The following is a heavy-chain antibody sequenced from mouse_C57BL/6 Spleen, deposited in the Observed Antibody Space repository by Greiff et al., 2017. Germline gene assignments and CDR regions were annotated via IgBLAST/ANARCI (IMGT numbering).Heavy chain of an antibody. Sequence: EVQLQQSGPELVKPGASVKISCKASGYTFTDYYMNWVKQSHGKSLEWIGDINPNNGGTSYNQKFKGKATLTVDKSSSTAYMELRSLTSEDSAVYYCARSYWGPLGPFAYWGQGTLVTVSA. CDR1: GYTFTDYY. CDR2: INPNNGGT. J-gene: IGHJ3*01. D-gene: IGHD4-1*01. CDR3: ARSYWGPLGPFAY. V-gene: IGHV1-26*01.